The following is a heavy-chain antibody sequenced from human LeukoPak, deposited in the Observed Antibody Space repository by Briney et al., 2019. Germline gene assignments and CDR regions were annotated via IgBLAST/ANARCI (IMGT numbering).Heavy chain of an antibody. CDR3: ARDSEGGDCPDY. J-gene: IGHJ4*02. CDR2: INPSGGST. CDR1: GYTFTRYY. Sequence: ASVKVSCKASGYTFTRYYMHWVRQAPGQGLEWMGIINPSGGSTSYAQKLQGRVTMTRDTSASTVYMELSSLRSEDTAVYYCARDSEGGDCPDYWGQGTLVTVSS. D-gene: IGHD2-21*02. V-gene: IGHV1-46*01.